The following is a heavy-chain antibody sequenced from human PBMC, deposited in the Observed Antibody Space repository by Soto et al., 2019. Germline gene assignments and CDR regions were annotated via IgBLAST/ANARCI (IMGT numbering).Heavy chain of an antibody. J-gene: IGHJ4*02. Sequence: QVQLQESGPGLVKPSETLSLTCTVSGGSISSYYWSWIRQPPGKGLESIGYIYYSGSTNYNPSLKSRVTISVDTSKNQFSLKLSSVTAADTAVYYCAREGSGYGDYFDYWGQGTLVTVSS. V-gene: IGHV4-59*01. D-gene: IGHD4-17*01. CDR2: IYYSGST. CDR3: AREGSGYGDYFDY. CDR1: GGSISSYY.